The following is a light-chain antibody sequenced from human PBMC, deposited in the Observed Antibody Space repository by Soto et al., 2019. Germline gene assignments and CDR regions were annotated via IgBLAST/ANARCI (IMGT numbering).Light chain of an antibody. V-gene: IGKV3-20*01. CDR3: QQYGTSPPIT. J-gene: IGKJ5*01. CDR2: GAS. CDR1: QSVSSSY. Sequence: EIVLTQSPGTLSLSQGERATLFCRASQSVSSSYLAWYQQKPGQAPRLLIYGASSRATGIPDRFSGSGSGTDFTLTITRLEPEDFAVYYCQQYGTSPPITFGQGTRLEIK.